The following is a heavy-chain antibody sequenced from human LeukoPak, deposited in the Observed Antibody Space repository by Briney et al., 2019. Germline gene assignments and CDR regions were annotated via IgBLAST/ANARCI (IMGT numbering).Heavy chain of an antibody. V-gene: IGHV4-59*01. D-gene: IGHD4-17*01. J-gene: IGHJ5*02. Sequence: PSETLSLTCTVSGGSISSYYWSWIRQPPGKGLGWIGYIYYSGSTNYNPSLKSRVTISVDTSKNQFSLKLSSVTAADTAVYYCARYQDDYGDNWFDPWGQGTLVTVSS. CDR2: IYYSGST. CDR3: ARYQDDYGDNWFDP. CDR1: GGSISSYY.